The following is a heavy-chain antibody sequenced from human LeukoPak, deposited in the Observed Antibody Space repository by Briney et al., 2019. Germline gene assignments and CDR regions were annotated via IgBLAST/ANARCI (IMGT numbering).Heavy chain of an antibody. V-gene: IGHV1-8*03. CDR1: GYTFTNYE. D-gene: IGHD6-13*01. J-gene: IGHJ5*02. CDR3: ARTQHLVLRSPLDP. CDR2: MNPYSANT. Sequence: ASVKVSCKASGYTFTNYEIQWVRQATGQGLEWMGWMNPYSANTGYAQNYQGRITITRNTSISTAYMELSSLRSEDTAVYYCARTQHLVLRSPLDPWGQGTLVTVSS.